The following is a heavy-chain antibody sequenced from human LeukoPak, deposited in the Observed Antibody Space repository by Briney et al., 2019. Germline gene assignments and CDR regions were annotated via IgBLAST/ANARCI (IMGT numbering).Heavy chain of an antibody. Sequence: SETLSLTCTVSGGSISSSSYYWGWIRQPPGKGLEWIGSIYYSGSTYYNPSLKSRVTISVDTSKNQFSLKLSSVTAADTAVYYCARASTASGRGDFDYWGQGTLVTVSS. CDR1: GGSISSSSYY. V-gene: IGHV4-39*07. D-gene: IGHD3-10*01. CDR3: ARASTASGRGDFDY. J-gene: IGHJ4*02. CDR2: IYYSGST.